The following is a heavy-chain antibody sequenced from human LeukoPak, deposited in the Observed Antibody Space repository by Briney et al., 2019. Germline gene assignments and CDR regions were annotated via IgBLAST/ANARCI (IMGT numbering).Heavy chain of an antibody. J-gene: IGHJ4*02. CDR3: AKDRLAYCGGDCYPPVTYFDY. CDR2: IRESGGGT. Sequence: GGSLRLSCVVSGITVSNYDMSWVRQAPGKGLEWVSGIRESGGGTNYADSVKGRFTISRDNSKNTVYLQMNSLRAEDTAVYYCAKDRLAYCGGDCYPPVTYFDYWGQGTLVTVSS. CDR1: GITVSNYD. V-gene: IGHV3-23*01. D-gene: IGHD2-21*02.